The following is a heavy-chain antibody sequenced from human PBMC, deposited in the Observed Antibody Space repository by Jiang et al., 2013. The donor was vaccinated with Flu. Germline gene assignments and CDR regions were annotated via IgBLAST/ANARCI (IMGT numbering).Heavy chain of an antibody. Sequence: KPSETLSLTCTVSGGSISSSSYYWGWIRQPPGKGLEWIGSIYYSGSTYYNPSLKSRVTISVDTSKNQFSLKLRSVTAADTALYYCAIANSVDRDGYNYFNWFDPWGQGTLVTVSS. D-gene: IGHD5-24*01. CDR1: GGSISSSSYY. J-gene: IGHJ5*02. V-gene: IGHV4-39*01. CDR3: AIANSVDRDGYNYFNWFDP. CDR2: IYYSGST.